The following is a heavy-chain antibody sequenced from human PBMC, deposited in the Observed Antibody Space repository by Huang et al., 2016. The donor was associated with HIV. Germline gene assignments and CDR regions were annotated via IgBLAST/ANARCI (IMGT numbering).Heavy chain of an antibody. Sequence: APGKGLEWVSGITDGINNRYYAHSVKGRFAIYRDDSTNTLYLQMNSLRAEDTAVYYCAKDADTSGYAVLGPFGSWGQGTLVTVSS. V-gene: IGHV3-23*01. CDR2: ITDGINNR. CDR3: AKDADTSGYAVLGPFGS. J-gene: IGHJ4*02. D-gene: IGHD5-18*01.